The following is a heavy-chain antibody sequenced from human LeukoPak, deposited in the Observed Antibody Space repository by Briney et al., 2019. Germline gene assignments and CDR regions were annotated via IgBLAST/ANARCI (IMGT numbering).Heavy chain of an antibody. CDR2: INHSGST. V-gene: IGHV4-34*01. Sequence: SETLSLTCAVYGGSFSGYYWSWIRQPPGKGLKWIGEINHSGSTNYNPSLKSRVTISVDTSKNQFSLKLSSVTAADTAVYYCARMYSGSYYYYYGMDVWGQGTTVTVSS. D-gene: IGHD1-26*01. J-gene: IGHJ6*02. CDR1: GGSFSGYY. CDR3: ARMYSGSYYYYYGMDV.